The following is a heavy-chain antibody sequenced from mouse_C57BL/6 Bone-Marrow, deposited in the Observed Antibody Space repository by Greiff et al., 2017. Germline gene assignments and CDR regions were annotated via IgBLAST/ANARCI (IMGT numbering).Heavy chain of an antibody. CDR2: IWSGGST. V-gene: IGHV2-2*01. CDR3: ARTTMVTTGESMDY. D-gene: IGHD2-2*01. CDR1: GFSLTSYG. J-gene: IGHJ4*01. Sequence: VQLQQSGPGLVQPSQSLSITCTVSGFSLTSYGVHWVRQSPGKGLEWLGVIWSGGSTDYNAAFISRLSISKDNSKSQVFFKRNSLQADDTAIYYCARTTMVTTGESMDYWGQGTSVTVSS.